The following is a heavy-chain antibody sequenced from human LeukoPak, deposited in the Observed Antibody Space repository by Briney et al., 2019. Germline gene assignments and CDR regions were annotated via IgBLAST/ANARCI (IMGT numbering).Heavy chain of an antibody. V-gene: IGHV4-59*08. CDR3: ARGSPDDYDFWSGYPNEQYYFDY. CDR2: VSYTGRT. J-gene: IGHJ4*02. CDR1: GGSLSGHY. Sequence: SETLSLTCTVSGGSLSGHYWSWIRQPPGKRLEWIGYVSYTGRTKYNPSLQSRVTISVDTSKNQFSLKLSSVTAADTAVYYCARGSPDDYDFWSGYPNEQYYFDYWGQGTLVTVSS. D-gene: IGHD3-3*01.